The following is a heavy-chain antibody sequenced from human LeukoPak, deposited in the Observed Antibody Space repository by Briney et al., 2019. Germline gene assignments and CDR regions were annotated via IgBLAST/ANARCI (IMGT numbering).Heavy chain of an antibody. J-gene: IGHJ3*02. V-gene: IGHV3-21*01. D-gene: IGHD3-3*01. CDR1: GFTFSSYT. CDR2: ISTSSRYI. CDR3: APLGVLISGYRAFDI. Sequence: PGGSLRLSCAASGFTFSSYTMNWVRQAPGKGLEWVSSISTSSRYIYYADSVKGRFTISRDNAKTSLYLQMNSLRAEDTAVYYCAPLGVLISGYRAFDIWDQGTMVAVSS.